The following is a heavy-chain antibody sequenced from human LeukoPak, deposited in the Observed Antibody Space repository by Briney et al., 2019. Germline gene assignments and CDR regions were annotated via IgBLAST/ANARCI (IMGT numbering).Heavy chain of an antibody. CDR1: GFTFRNYG. Sequence: PGGSLRLSCAASGFTFRNYGMNWVRQAPGKGLEWVSSINGPGCSTYYAPSVKGRFTISRDNSKSTLYLQMNDLRVEDTAVYFCAKRSSYDDSGYYSDYWGQGTLVTVSS. CDR3: AKRSSYDDSGYYSDY. D-gene: IGHD3-22*01. V-gene: IGHV3-23*01. J-gene: IGHJ4*02. CDR2: INGPGCST.